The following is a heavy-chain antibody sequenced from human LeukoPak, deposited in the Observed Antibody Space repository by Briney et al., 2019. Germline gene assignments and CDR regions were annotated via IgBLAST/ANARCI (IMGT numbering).Heavy chain of an antibody. V-gene: IGHV4-59*01. CDR2: RYHSGSS. D-gene: IGHD6-6*01. J-gene: IGHJ4*02. Sequence: SETLSLTCTVSGGSLSNYYWSWIRQPPGKGPEWMGYRYHSGSSNYNPSLKGRVTISVDTSKNQFSLKLSSVTAADTAVYYCAREAVHFDYWGQGTLVTVSS. CDR3: AREAVHFDY. CDR1: GGSLSNYY.